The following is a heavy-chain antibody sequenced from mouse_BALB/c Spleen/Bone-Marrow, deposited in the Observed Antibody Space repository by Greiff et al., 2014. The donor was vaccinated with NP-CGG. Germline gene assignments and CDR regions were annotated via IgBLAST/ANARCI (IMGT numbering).Heavy chain of an antibody. CDR2: ISTYSGNT. CDR3: ARNFYGSSYFDY. J-gene: IGHJ2*01. D-gene: IGHD1-1*01. V-gene: IGHV1-67*01. CDR1: GYTFTAYA. Sequence: VKLMESGPELVRPGVSVKLPCKGSGYTFTAYAMHWVKQSHAKSLEWIGLISTYSGNTHYNQNFKGKATMTVDKSSSTAYMELARLTSEDSAIYYCARNFYGSSYFDYWGQGTTLTVSS.